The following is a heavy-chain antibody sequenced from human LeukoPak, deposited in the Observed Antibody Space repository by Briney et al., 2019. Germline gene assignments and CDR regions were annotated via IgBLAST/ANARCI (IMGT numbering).Heavy chain of an antibody. Sequence: ASVKVSCKASGYTFTNYYMHWVRQAPGQGLEWMGIINPSGGSTSYSQKFQGRVTMTRDTSTSTVYMELSSLRSEDTAVYYCAREGSPYYYDSSGYPHAFDIWGQGTMVTVFS. CDR1: GYTFTNYY. J-gene: IGHJ3*02. CDR3: AREGSPYYYDSSGYPHAFDI. CDR2: INPSGGST. V-gene: IGHV1-46*01. D-gene: IGHD3-22*01.